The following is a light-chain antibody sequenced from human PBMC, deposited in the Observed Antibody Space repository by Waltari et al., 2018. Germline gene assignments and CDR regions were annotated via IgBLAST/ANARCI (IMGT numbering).Light chain of an antibody. V-gene: IGKV3-15*01. CDR3: QQYNSWPFT. CDR1: QSVSNH. CDR2: GAS. J-gene: IGKJ2*01. Sequence: EKVMTQSPATLSVSPGARATLSCRASQSVSNHLAWYQQRPGQAPRLLIYGASSRAAGVPARFSGSGSGTEFTLSIDSLQSEDFALYFCQQYNSWPFTFGQGTNLESK.